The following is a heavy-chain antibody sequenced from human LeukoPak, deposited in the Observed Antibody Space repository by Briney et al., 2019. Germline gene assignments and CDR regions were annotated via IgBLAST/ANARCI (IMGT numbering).Heavy chain of an antibody. CDR2: IYYSGST. J-gene: IGHJ4*02. D-gene: IGHD3-16*01. CDR3: ARHPPRVRRGGYFDY. V-gene: IGHV4-39*01. CDR1: GFSLSTSGVG. Sequence: SGPTLVKPTQTLTLTCTFSGFSLSTSGVGVGWIRQPPGKGLEWIGSIYYSGSTYYNPSLKSRVTISVDTSKNQFSLKLSSVTAADTAVYYCARHPPRVRRGGYFDYWGQGTLVTVSS.